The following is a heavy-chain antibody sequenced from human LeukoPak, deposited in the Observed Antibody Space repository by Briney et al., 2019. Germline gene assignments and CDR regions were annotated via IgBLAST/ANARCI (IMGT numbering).Heavy chain of an antibody. V-gene: IGHV3-21*01. D-gene: IGHD2-15*01. CDR2: ISSSSSYI. CDR1: GFTFSSYS. J-gene: IGHJ4*02. Sequence: GGSLRLSCAASGFTFSSYSMNWVRQAPGKGLEWVSSISSSSSYIYYADSVKGRFTISRDNAKDSLYLQMNSLRAEDTAVYYCARDGGLHTNFDYWGQGTLLTVSS. CDR3: ARDGGLHTNFDY.